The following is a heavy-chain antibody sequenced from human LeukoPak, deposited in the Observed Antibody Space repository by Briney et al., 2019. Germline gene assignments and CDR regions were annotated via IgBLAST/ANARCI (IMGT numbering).Heavy chain of an antibody. CDR2: IRSKANSYAT. CDR1: GFTFSGSA. V-gene: IGHV3-73*01. D-gene: IGHD1-26*01. CDR3: TTSPFHSGSYIYFDY. J-gene: IGHJ4*02. Sequence: GGSLRLSCAASGFTFSGSAMHWVRQASGKGLEWVGRIRSKANSYATAYAASVKGRFTISRDDSKNTAYLQMNSLKTEDTAVYYCTTSPFHSGSYIYFDYWGQGTLVTVSS.